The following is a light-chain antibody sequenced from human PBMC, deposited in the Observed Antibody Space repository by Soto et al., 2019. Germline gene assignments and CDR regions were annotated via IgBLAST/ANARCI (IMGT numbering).Light chain of an antibody. V-gene: IGKV3-20*01. CDR1: QSVSSY. Sequence: EIVLTESPATVSLSPGERATLSCRASQSVSSYLAWYQQKPGQAPRLLIYGAFRRVTGIPDRFSGSGSGTDFTLTISRLEPEDFAVYYCQQYGSSPSTFGRGTKVDIK. J-gene: IGKJ1*01. CDR2: GAF. CDR3: QQYGSSPST.